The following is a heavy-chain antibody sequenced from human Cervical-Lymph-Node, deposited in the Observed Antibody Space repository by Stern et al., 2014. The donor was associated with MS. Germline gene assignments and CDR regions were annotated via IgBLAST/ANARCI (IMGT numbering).Heavy chain of an antibody. V-gene: IGHV5-51*01. J-gene: IGHJ3*02. CDR1: GYSFTNYW. CDR3: ARHGDYCSGGRCYPDAIDM. Sequence: EVQLVESGAEVKKPGESLKISCKGSGYSFTNYWIGWVRQMPGKGLEWMGIIYPADSDTRYSPSFQGQVSISADKSISTAYLQWGSLKASDTAMYYCARHGDYCSGGRCYPDAIDMWGQGTTVTVFS. D-gene: IGHD2-15*01. CDR2: IYPADSDT.